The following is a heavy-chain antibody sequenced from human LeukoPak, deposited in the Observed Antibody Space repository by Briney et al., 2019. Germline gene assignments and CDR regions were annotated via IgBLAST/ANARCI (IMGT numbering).Heavy chain of an antibody. CDR1: GFTFSSHS. Sequence: PGGSLRLSCAASGFTFSSHSMNWVRQAPGKGLEWVSYISSSSSYIYYADSVKGRFTISRDNSKNTLYLQMNSLRAEDTAVYYCARVSRGSGGWFDPWGQGTLVTVS. D-gene: IGHD3-10*01. V-gene: IGHV3-21*04. J-gene: IGHJ5*02. CDR2: ISSSSSYI. CDR3: ARVSRGSGGWFDP.